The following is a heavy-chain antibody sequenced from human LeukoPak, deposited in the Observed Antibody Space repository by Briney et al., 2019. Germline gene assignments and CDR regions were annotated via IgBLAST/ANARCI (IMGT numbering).Heavy chain of an antibody. CDR1: GDSISSNSYY. D-gene: IGHD3-22*01. CDR2: LYYSGST. CDR3: ARICPMTMIVTDEQYFDH. J-gene: IGHJ4*02. V-gene: IGHV4-39*07. Sequence: SETLSLTCAVSGDSISSNSYYWGWIRQAPGKGLEWLGTLYYSGSTDYNPSLKSRVTISLDTSKKQISLRLRSATAADTAVYYCARICPMTMIVTDEQYFDHWGQGTRVAVSS.